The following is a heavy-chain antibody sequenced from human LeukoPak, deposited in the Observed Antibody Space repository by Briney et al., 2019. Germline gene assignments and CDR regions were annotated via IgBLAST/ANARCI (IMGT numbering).Heavy chain of an antibody. D-gene: IGHD2-15*01. Sequence: GGSLRLSCAASGFTFSSYVMSWVRQAPGKGRQWVSAISDSDGSTYYADSVKGRFTISRDNSKSTLYLQMNSLRAEDTAVYYCASPDIRSYYGLDVWGQGTTVSVSS. J-gene: IGHJ6*02. V-gene: IGHV3-23*01. CDR2: ISDSDGST. CDR3: ASPDIRSYYGLDV. CDR1: GFTFSSYV.